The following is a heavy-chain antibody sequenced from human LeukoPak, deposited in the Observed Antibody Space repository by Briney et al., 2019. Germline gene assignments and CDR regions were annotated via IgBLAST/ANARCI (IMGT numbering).Heavy chain of an antibody. J-gene: IGHJ4*02. Sequence: GGSLRLSRAASGFTFSNAWMSWVRQAPGKGLEWVSSISSSSSYIYYADSVKGRFTISRDNAKNSLYLQMNSLRAEDTAVYYCASEGIAAAGTTGEFDYWGQGTLVTVSS. D-gene: IGHD6-13*01. CDR2: ISSSSSYI. CDR1: GFTFSNAW. V-gene: IGHV3-21*01. CDR3: ASEGIAAAGTTGEFDY.